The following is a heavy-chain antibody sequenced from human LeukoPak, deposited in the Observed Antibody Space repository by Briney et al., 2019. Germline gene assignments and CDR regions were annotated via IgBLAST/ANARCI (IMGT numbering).Heavy chain of an antibody. V-gene: IGHV1-46*01. J-gene: IGHJ5*02. D-gene: IGHD3-10*01. CDR3: ARGRITMVRGVKSYNWFDP. Sequence: ASVKVSCKASGYTFTSYYMHWVRQAPGQGLEWMGIINPSGGSTSYAQKFQGRVTMTRDTSTSTVYMELSSLRSEDTAVYYCARGRITMVRGVKSYNWFDPWGQGTLVTVSS. CDR1: GYTFTSYY. CDR2: INPSGGST.